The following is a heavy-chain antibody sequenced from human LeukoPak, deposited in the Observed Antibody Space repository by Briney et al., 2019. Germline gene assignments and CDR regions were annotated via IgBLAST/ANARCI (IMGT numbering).Heavy chain of an antibody. J-gene: IGHJ4*02. CDR2: IHPSTGNP. V-gene: IGHV7-4-1*01. Sequence: GASVKVSCKASGYTFTSYDINWVRQAPGQGLEWMGWIHPSTGNPTYAQGFTGRFVFSLDTSVSTTYLQIGSLKAEDTAVYYCARAYQRLGYLSLPDYWGQGTLVTVSS. CDR3: ARAYQRLGYLSLPDY. CDR1: GYTFTSYD. D-gene: IGHD3-16*02.